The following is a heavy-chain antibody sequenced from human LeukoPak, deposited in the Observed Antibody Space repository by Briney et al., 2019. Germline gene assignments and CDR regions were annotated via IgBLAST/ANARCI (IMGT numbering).Heavy chain of an antibody. J-gene: IGHJ4*02. CDR2: IIPMTNQA. D-gene: IGHD4-23*01. CDR1: GGSFGSYG. Sequence: GASVKISCKASGGSFGSYGFSWVRQAPGQGLEWMGGIIPMTNQANYAQKFQGRVTITADKSTSTGYMELSSLRSDDTAAYFCAADYGGNLNYWGQGTLVTVSS. CDR3: AADYGGNLNY. V-gene: IGHV1-69*10.